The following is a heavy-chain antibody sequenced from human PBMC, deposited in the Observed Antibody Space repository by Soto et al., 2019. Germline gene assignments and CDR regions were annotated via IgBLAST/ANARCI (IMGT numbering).Heavy chain of an antibody. CDR2: IYPGDSDT. CDR3: ASTNSGYDLDYYYMDV. J-gene: IGHJ6*03. V-gene: IGHV5-51*01. CDR1: GYSFTSYW. D-gene: IGHD5-12*01. Sequence: GESLKISCKGSGYSFTSYWIGWVRQMLGKSLEWMGIIYPGDSDTRYSPSFQGQVTISADKSISTAYLQWSSLKASDTAMYYCASTNSGYDLDYYYMDVWGKGTTVTVSS.